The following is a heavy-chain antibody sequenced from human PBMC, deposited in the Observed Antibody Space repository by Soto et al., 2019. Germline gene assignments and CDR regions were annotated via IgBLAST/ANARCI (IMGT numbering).Heavy chain of an antibody. Sequence: EVQLLESGGDLVQSGGSLRLSCEASGFTFNDFGMSWVRQTPGKGLEWVSTLNHDGRNTHYAASVEGRFTISRVNSKNTLYLQMGSLRAEDTAIYYCAKDAGNEESLFDYWGRGTLVTVSS. V-gene: IGHV3-23*01. J-gene: IGHJ4*02. CDR1: GFTFNDFG. CDR2: LNHDGRNT. CDR3: AKDAGNEESLFDY.